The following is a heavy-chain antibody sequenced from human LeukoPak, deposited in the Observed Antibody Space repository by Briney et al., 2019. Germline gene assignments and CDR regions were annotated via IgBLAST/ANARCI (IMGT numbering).Heavy chain of an antibody. CDR1: GFTFSSYA. D-gene: IGHD2-8*01. J-gene: IGHJ6*03. Sequence: RAGGSLRLSCAASGFTFSSYAMSWVRQAPGKGLEWVANIKQDGSEKYYVDSVKGRFTISRDNAKNSLYLQMNSLRAEDTAVYYCARDGVWDYYYSYMDVWGKGTTVTVSS. V-gene: IGHV3-7*01. CDR2: IKQDGSEK. CDR3: ARDGVWDYYYSYMDV.